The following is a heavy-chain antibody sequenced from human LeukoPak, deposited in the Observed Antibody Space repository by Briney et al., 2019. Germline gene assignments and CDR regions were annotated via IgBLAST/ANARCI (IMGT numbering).Heavy chain of an antibody. D-gene: IGHD3-22*01. J-gene: IGHJ5*02. CDR1: GYSFTGYY. V-gene: IGHV1-2*02. CDR2: INPNGGAT. CDR3: ARGDYYDSSGYLDSRNNWFDP. Sequence: ASVKVSCKASGYSFTGYYMHWVRQAPGQGLEWMGWINPNGGATHYAQKFQGRVTMTRDTSISTVYMELSRLGSDDTAVYYCARGDYYDSSGYLDSRNNWFDPWGQGTLVTVSS.